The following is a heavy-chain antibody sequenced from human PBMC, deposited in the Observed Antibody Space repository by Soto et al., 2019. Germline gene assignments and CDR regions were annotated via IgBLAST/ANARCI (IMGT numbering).Heavy chain of an antibody. J-gene: IGHJ2*01. Sequence: EVQLVESGGGLVQPGGSLRLSCAASGFTFSSYWMHWVRQAPGKGLVWVSRMNSDGSTTSYADSVKGRFTISRDNAKNTVYLQMNSLTAEDTAVYYCARVGRGFGYFDLWGRGTLVTVSS. CDR2: MNSDGSTT. V-gene: IGHV3-74*01. CDR1: GFTFSSYW. CDR3: ARVGRGFGYFDL.